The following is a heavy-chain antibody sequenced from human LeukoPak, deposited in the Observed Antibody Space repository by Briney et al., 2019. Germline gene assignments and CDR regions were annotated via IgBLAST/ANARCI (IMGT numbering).Heavy chain of an antibody. J-gene: IGHJ4*02. V-gene: IGHV3-66*01. Sequence: GGSLRLSCAASGFTVSSNYMNWFRQAPGKGLEWVSVIYTSDTTYYADSVKGRFTISRDNSKNTLYLHMNNLRAEDTAVYYCARRTYYYSSGSWASDYWGQGTLVTVSS. CDR3: ARRTYYYSSGSWASDY. CDR1: GFTVSSNY. CDR2: IYTSDTT. D-gene: IGHD3-10*01.